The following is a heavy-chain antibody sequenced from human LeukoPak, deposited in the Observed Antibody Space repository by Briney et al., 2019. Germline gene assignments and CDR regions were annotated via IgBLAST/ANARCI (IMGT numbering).Heavy chain of an antibody. CDR2: IHSTGTT. Sequence: SETLSLTCTVSGGSISGYYWSWIRQTPGQAPEWIGYIHSTGTTDYHLSLRRRVTISVDTSKNQFSLKLNSVTAADTAVYYCARHDEDCNGQYCFLLSFDSWGQGALVTVSS. J-gene: IGHJ4*02. V-gene: IGHV4-59*08. CDR1: GGSISGYY. CDR3: ARHDEDCNGQYCFLLSFDS. D-gene: IGHD2-21*01.